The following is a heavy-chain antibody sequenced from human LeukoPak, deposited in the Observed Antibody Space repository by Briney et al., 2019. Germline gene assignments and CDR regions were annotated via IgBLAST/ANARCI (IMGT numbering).Heavy chain of an antibody. D-gene: IGHD2-2*01. CDR2: ISGSGGST. CDR3: AKAPPSRPRNTNWFDP. CDR1: GFTFSSYA. V-gene: IGHV3-23*01. Sequence: GGSLRLSCAASGFTFSSYAMSWVRQAPGKGLEWVSAISGSGGSTYYADSVKGRFTISRDNSKNTLYLQMNSLRAEDTAVYYCAKAPPSRPRNTNWFDPWGQGTLVTVSS. J-gene: IGHJ5*02.